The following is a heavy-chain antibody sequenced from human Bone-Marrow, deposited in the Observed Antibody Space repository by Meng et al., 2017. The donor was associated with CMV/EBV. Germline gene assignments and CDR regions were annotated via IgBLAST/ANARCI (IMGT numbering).Heavy chain of an antibody. J-gene: IGHJ4*02. CDR3: ARVSGSYLDY. Sequence: GSLRLSCTVSGGSISSSSYYWGWIRQPPGKGLEWIGSIYYSGSTYYNPSLKSRVTISVDTSKNQFSLKLSSVTAADTAVYYCARVSGSYLDYWGQGTLVTVSS. V-gene: IGHV4-39*07. D-gene: IGHD1-26*01. CDR2: IYYSGST. CDR1: GGSISSSSYY.